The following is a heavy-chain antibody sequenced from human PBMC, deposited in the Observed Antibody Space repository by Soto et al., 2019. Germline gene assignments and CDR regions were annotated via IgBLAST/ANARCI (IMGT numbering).Heavy chain of an antibody. V-gene: IGHV4-39*01. D-gene: IGHD4-17*01. Sequence: SETLSLTCTVSGASISSSSYCWGWIRQPPGKGLEWIGTFYYSGSTYYNPSLKSRVTISVDTSKNQFSLKLSSVTAADTAVYYCARIYGGYYFDYWGQGTLVTVSS. CDR1: GASISSSSYC. J-gene: IGHJ4*02. CDR2: FYYSGST. CDR3: ARIYGGYYFDY.